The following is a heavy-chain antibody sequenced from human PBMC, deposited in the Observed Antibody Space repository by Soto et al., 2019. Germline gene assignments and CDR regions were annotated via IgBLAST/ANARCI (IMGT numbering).Heavy chain of an antibody. CDR2: MNPNSGNT. J-gene: IGHJ6*02. Sequence: ASVKVSCKASGYTFTSYDINWVRQVTGQGLEWMGWMNPNSGNTGYAQKFQGRVTMTRNTSISTAYMELSSLRSEDTAVYYCARPPCYSSSWYSYGMDVWGQGTTVTVSS. D-gene: IGHD6-13*01. CDR3: ARPPCYSSSWYSYGMDV. CDR1: GYTFTSYD. V-gene: IGHV1-8*01.